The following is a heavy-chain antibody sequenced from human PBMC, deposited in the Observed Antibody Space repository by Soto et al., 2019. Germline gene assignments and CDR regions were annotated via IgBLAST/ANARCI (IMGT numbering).Heavy chain of an antibody. D-gene: IGHD6-19*01. V-gene: IGHV4-38-2*02. CDR3: ARDVPAIAVAGDWSDP. Sequence: ASETLSLTCAVSGYSISSGYYWGWIRQPPGKGLEWIGSIYHSGSTYYNPSLKSRVTISVDTSKNQFSLKLSSVTAADTAVYYCARDVPAIAVAGDWSDPWGQGTLVTVSA. CDR2: IYHSGST. J-gene: IGHJ5*02. CDR1: GYSISSGYY.